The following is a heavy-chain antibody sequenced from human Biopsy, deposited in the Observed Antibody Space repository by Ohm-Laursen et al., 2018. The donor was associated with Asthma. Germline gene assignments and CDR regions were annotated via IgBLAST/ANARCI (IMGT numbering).Heavy chain of an antibody. D-gene: IGHD1-1*01. Sequence: SETLSLTCTVSGGSISSDDYYWSWIRQAPGKGLEWIAYIYSSGDTYYNPSLKSRVTISVDTSKNQLSLKLSSVTAADTAVFYCARLSLNDSLDPWGRGTLVTVSS. V-gene: IGHV4-30-4*01. J-gene: IGHJ5*02. CDR2: IYSSGDT. CDR1: GGSISSDDYY. CDR3: ARLSLNDSLDP.